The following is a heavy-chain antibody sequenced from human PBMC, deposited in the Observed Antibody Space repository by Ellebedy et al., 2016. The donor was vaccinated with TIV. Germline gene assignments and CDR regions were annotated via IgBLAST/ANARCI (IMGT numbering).Heavy chain of an antibody. D-gene: IGHD5-24*01. J-gene: IGHJ4*02. Sequence: GESLKISCAASGFTFSSYSINWVRPAPGKGLEWVSSISSRSSYIYYADSVKGRFTISRDNAKNSLYLQMNSLRTEKTAVYYCVLPSRWQPFDYWGQGTLVTVSS. V-gene: IGHV3-21*01. CDR3: VLPSRWQPFDY. CDR1: GFTFSSYS. CDR2: ISSRSSYI.